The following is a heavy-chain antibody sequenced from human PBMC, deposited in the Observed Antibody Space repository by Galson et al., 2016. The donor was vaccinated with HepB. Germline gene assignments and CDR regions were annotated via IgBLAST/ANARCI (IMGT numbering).Heavy chain of an antibody. Sequence: SLRLSCAASGFTFSSYTLQWVRQAPGKGLEWVALISFDGSKEYYADSVKGRFTISRDNSKNTLYLQMNSLRSEDTAVYFCARGLYNWNYLDYWGQGALVAVSS. D-gene: IGHD1-20*01. J-gene: IGHJ4*02. V-gene: IGHV3-30*04. CDR3: ARGLYNWNYLDY. CDR2: ISFDGSKE. CDR1: GFTFSSYT.